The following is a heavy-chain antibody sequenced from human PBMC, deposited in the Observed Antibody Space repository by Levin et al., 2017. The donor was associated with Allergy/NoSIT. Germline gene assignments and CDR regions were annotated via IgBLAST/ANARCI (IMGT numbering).Heavy chain of an antibody. Sequence: ASVKVSCKASGYTFTSYDINWVRQATGQGLEWMGWMNPNSGNTGYAQKFQGRVTMTRNTSISTAYMELSSLRSEDTAVYYCARGMLKIDDILTYYYYGMDVWGQGTTVTVSS. D-gene: IGHD3-9*01. CDR1: GYTFTSYD. J-gene: IGHJ6*02. CDR2: MNPNSGNT. V-gene: IGHV1-8*01. CDR3: ARGMLKIDDILTYYYYGMDV.